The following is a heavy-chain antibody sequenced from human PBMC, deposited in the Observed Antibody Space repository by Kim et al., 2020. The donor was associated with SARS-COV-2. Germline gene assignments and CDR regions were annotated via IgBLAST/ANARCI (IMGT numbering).Heavy chain of an antibody. D-gene: IGHD3-3*02. CDR2: IRDDGSDK. CDR3: GRDFSD. Sequence: GGSLRLSCAASGFTFSSYGMSWVRQAPGKGLEWVATIRDDGSDKYCADSVKGRFTISRDNAKNSLYLEMNSLRAEDTAVYYCGRDFSDWGQGTEVTVSS. J-gene: IGHJ4*02. CDR1: GFTFSSYG. V-gene: IGHV3-7*01.